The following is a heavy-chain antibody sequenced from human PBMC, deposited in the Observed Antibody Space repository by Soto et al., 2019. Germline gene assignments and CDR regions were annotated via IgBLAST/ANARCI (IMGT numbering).Heavy chain of an antibody. CDR3: ARDNGYESDY. CDR2: ISAYNGNT. Sequence: ASVKVSCKASGYTFASYAISWMRQAPGQGLEWMGWISAYNGNTNYAQKLQGRVTMTTDTSTSTAYMELRSLRSDDTDVYYCARDNGYESDYWGQGTLVTVSS. D-gene: IGHD5-12*01. J-gene: IGHJ4*02. V-gene: IGHV1-18*01. CDR1: GYTFASYA.